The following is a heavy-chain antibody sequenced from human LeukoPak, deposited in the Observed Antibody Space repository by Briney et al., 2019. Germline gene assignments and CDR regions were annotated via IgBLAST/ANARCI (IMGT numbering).Heavy chain of an antibody. V-gene: IGHV1-46*01. CDR3: ARRSVTFYYGSSFDY. D-gene: IGHD3-10*01. CDR2: INPSGGST. CDR1: GYTFTTYY. Sequence: ASVKVSCKGSGYTFTTYYIHWVRQAPGQGLEWMGIINPSGGSTSYAQKFQGRVTMTRDTSTSTVYMELSGLRSEDTAVYYCARRSVTFYYGSSFDYWGQGTLVTVSS. J-gene: IGHJ4*02.